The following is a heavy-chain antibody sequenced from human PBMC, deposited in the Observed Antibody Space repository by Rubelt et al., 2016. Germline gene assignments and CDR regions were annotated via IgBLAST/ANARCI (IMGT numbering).Heavy chain of an antibody. D-gene: IGHD6-13*01. CDR2: IYYSGST. V-gene: IGHV4-59*08. CDR3: ESSWYRFDY. J-gene: IGHJ4*02. CDR1: GSSISTYY. Sequence: QVQLQESGPGLVKPSETLSLTCTVSGSSISTYYWSWIRQPPGKGLEWIGYIYYSGSTNYNPSLKSPVTISVDTSKKHISLKLTSGTAADTAVYYCESSWYRFDYWGQGTRVTVSS.